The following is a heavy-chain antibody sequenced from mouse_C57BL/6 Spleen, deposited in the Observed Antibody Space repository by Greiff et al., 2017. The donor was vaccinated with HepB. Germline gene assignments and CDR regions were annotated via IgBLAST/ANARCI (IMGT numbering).Heavy chain of an antibody. CDR2: ISSGGSYT. V-gene: IGHV5-6*01. CDR3: AREAARRDFDY. Sequence: EVMLVESGGDLVKPGGSLKLSCAASGFTFSSYGMSWVRQTPDKRLEWVATISSGGSYTYYPDSVKGRFTISRDNAKNTLYLQMSSLKSEDTAMYYCAREAARRDFDYCGQGTTLTVSS. CDR1: GFTFSSYG. D-gene: IGHD6-1*01. J-gene: IGHJ2*01.